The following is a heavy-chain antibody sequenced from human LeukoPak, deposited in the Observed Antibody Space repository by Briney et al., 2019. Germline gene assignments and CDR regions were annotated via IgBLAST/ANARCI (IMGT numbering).Heavy chain of an antibody. Sequence: GGSLRLSCAASGFSVNSHYMNWVRQAPGKGLEWVSIIYAGGNTFYADSVKGRFTISRDTSSNTLYLEMNSLRAEDTAFYYCARDLWGNLYRGDLDYWGKGTRV. D-gene: IGHD3-16*01. J-gene: IGHJ4*02. CDR3: ARDLWGNLYRGDLDY. CDR1: GFSVNSHY. V-gene: IGHV3-66*01. CDR2: IYAGGNT.